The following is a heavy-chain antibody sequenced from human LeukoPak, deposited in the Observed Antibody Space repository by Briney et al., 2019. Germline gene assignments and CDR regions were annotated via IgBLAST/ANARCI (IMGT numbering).Heavy chain of an antibody. CDR2: INPSGGST. V-gene: IGHV1-46*01. J-gene: IGHJ3*02. CDR3: ARQYRTSLGAFDI. Sequence: ASVKVSCKASGYTFTSYYMHWVRQAPGQGLEWMGIINPSGGSTSYAQKFQGRVTMTRDMSTSTVYVELSSLRSEDTAVYYCARQYRTSLGAFDIWGQGTMVTVSS. D-gene: IGHD2-2*01. CDR1: GYTFTSYY.